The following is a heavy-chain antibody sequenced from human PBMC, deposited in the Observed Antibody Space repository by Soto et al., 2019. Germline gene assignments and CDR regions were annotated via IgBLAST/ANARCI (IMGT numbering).Heavy chain of an antibody. Sequence: QVQLQESGPGLVKPSQTLSLTCTVSGDSISRGDHYWSWIRQPPGKGLEWIGYIYDTGSTYYNPSLKSRLRTSVDTSKNQFALKLRAVTVADTAGYYCARGGGEYDDWGQGTLVAVAS. J-gene: IGHJ4*02. CDR1: GDSISRGDHY. CDR3: ARGGGEYDD. V-gene: IGHV4-30-4*08. D-gene: IGHD4-17*01. CDR2: IYDTGST.